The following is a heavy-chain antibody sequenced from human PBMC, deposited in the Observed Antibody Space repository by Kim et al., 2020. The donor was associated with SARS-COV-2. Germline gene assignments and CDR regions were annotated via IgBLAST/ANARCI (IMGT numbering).Heavy chain of an antibody. D-gene: IGHD1-26*01. V-gene: IGHV4-39*01. J-gene: IGHJ4*02. CDR3: ARHYRRWELQGPFDY. Sequence: PSLKSRVTISVDTAKNQFSLKLSSVTAADTAVYYCARHYRRWELQGPFDYWGQGTLVTVSS.